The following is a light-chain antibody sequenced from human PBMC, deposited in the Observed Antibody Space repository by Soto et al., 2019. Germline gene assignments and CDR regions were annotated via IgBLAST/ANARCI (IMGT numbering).Light chain of an antibody. CDR1: KNDIGVYDF. CDR2: EVV. V-gene: IGLV2-8*01. Sequence: ALSHSRSACWSPGQSVTIACTGTKNDIGVYDFVSWYQHHPGKAPRLIIYEVVQRPSGVPDRFSGSKSGNTAPLTVSGLQAADEADYFCKSYAGSNTYVFGSGTKVTVL. CDR3: KSYAGSNTYV. J-gene: IGLJ1*01.